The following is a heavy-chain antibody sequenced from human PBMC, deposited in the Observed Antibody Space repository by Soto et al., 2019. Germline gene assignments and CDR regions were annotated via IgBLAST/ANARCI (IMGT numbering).Heavy chain of an antibody. CDR3: ARRWSGTEY. D-gene: IGHD3-10*01. Sequence: QVQLQESGPGLVKPSETLSLTCTVSGGSITSYYWSWIRQPPGKGLEWIWYIHNSGSTSYNPSLPSRVTISADVSTNQFSLDLRSVPAADTAVYYCARRWSGTEYWGHVTLVTVSS. CDR1: GGSITSYY. V-gene: IGHV4-59*01. J-gene: IGHJ4*01. CDR2: IHNSGST.